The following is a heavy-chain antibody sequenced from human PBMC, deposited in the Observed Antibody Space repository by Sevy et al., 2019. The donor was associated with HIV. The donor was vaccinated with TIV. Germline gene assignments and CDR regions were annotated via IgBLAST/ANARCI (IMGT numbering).Heavy chain of an antibody. Sequence: GGSLRLSCAASGFTFARYAMNWVRQAPGKGLEWVSAIRGSGGATYYAESVEGRFTISRDNSRETLYVQMNSLRVEDTAVYYCAKGDRTFYGMDVWGQGPTVTVSS. CDR2: IRGSGGAT. V-gene: IGHV3-23*01. J-gene: IGHJ6*02. D-gene: IGHD3-16*01. CDR1: GFTFARYA. CDR3: AKGDRTFYGMDV.